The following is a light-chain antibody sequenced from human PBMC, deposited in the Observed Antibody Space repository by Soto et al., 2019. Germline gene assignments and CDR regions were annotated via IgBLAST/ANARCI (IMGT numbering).Light chain of an antibody. J-gene: IGKJ1*01. CDR3: MQGTHWPPIT. Sequence: DIVMTQSPLSLPVTPGEPSSISCSSSQSLLHSNGYNYLDWYLQMPGQSPQLLIYLGSNRASGVPDRFSGSGSGTDFTLKISRVEAEDVGVYYCMQGTHWPPITFGQGTKVDIK. CDR2: LGS. V-gene: IGKV2-28*01. CDR1: QSLLHSNGYNY.